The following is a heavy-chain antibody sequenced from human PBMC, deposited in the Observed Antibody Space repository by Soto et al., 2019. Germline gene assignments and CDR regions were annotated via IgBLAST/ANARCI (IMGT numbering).Heavy chain of an antibody. CDR2: IYFSGGT. J-gene: IGHJ5*01. Sequence: QVQLQESGPGLVKPSQTLSLTCTVSGGSVNSGGYYWSWVRQHPGKGLECIGHIYFSGGTSYTPSLQSRISISLDTSKNQFSQKVTPVTAADTAVYYCARYVAWGKFDSWGQGTLVAVTS. D-gene: IGHD3-16*01. CDR3: ARYVAWGKFDS. CDR1: GGSVNSGGYY. V-gene: IGHV4-31*03.